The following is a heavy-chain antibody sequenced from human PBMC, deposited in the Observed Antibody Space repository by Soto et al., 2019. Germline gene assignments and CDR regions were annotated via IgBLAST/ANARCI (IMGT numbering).Heavy chain of an antibody. Sequence: PGGSLRLSCAASGFTFSSYGMHWVRQASGKGLEWVAVISYDGSNKYYADSVKGRFTISRDNSKNTLYLQMNSLRAEDTAVYYCAKDHLVYDFWSGYYGYYYYGMDVWGQGTTVTVSS. V-gene: IGHV3-30*18. CDR1: GFTFSSYG. D-gene: IGHD3-3*01. J-gene: IGHJ6*02. CDR3: AKDHLVYDFWSGYYGYYYYGMDV. CDR2: ISYDGSNK.